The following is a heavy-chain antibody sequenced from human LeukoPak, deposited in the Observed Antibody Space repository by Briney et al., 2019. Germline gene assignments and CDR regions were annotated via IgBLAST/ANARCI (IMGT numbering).Heavy chain of an antibody. CDR1: GGTFSSYA. J-gene: IGHJ3*02. D-gene: IGHD5-24*01. Sequence: GASVKVSCKPSGGTFSSYAISWVRQAPGQGLEWMGRIIPILGIANYAQKFQGRVTITADKSTSTAYMELSSLRSEDTAVYYCARDLEMATMNFDDAFDIWGQGTMVTVSS. V-gene: IGHV1-69*04. CDR3: ARDLEMATMNFDDAFDI. CDR2: IIPILGIA.